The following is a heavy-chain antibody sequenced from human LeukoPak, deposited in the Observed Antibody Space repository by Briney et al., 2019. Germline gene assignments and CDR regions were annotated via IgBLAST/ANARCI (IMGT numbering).Heavy chain of an antibody. J-gene: IGHJ6*04. CDR1: GGSISNYY. V-gene: IGHV4-4*07. CDR2: MYVSDNT. Sequence: SENLSLTCTVPGGSISNYYWSWIRQPAGKGLEWIGRMYVSDNTNYNPSLSQSPSLRSRVTLSVDMSKRQFCLTLTSVTAADTALYYCARGGSPDVWGKGTTVTVSS. CDR3: ARGGSPDV. D-gene: IGHD3-16*01.